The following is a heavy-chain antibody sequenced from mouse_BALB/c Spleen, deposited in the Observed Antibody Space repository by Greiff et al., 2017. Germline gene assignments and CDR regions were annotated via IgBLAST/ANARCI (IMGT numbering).Heavy chain of an antibody. CDR2: IYPGDGDT. CDR3: ARIYYGHYFDY. V-gene: IGHV1-87*01. J-gene: IGHJ2*01. Sequence: VKLEESGAELARPGASVKLSCKASGYTFTSYWMQWVKQRPGQGLEWIGAIYPGDGDTRYTQKFKGKATLTADKSSSTAYMQLSSLASEDSAVYYCARIYYGHYFDYWGQGTTLTVSS. CDR1: GYTFTSYW. D-gene: IGHD2-1*01.